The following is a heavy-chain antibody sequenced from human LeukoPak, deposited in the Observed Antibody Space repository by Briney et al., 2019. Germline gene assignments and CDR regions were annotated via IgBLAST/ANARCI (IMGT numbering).Heavy chain of an antibody. CDR2: INPYSGGT. V-gene: IGHV1-2*02. J-gene: IGHJ4*02. Sequence: ASVKVSCKTSGYTFTGYYTHWVRQAPGQGLEWMGWINPYSGGTNYAQNFQGRVTMTRDTSFSTAYMELYRPRSGDTAVYYCAKAKSDRWELLLDYWGQGTLVTVSS. CDR1: GYTFTGYY. D-gene: IGHD1-26*01. CDR3: AKAKSDRWELLLDY.